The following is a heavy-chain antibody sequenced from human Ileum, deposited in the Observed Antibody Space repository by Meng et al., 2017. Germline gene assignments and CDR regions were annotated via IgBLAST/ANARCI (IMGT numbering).Heavy chain of an antibody. D-gene: IGHD1-7*01. CDR3: ASRNYNYDDYFEY. Sequence: QVHVVQSGAEVKKPGASVNVSCKPSGYSFTGYYMHWVRQAPGQGLEWMGRINSNSGGTNYAQKFKGRVTLTRDISTVYMELSSLRSDDTAVYYCASRNYNYDDYFEYWGQGTLVTVSS. CDR2: INSNSGGT. V-gene: IGHV1-2*06. CDR1: GYSFTGYY. J-gene: IGHJ4*02.